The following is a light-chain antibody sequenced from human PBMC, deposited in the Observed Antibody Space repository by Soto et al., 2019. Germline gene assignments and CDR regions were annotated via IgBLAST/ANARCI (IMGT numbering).Light chain of an antibody. J-gene: IGKJ1*01. Sequence: SQSPGTLSLSPGESATLSCSASPSVSSSYLAWYQQKPGQGPRLLIYGASTRATGFPARFSGSGSGTDFTLTISSLQSEDFAVYYCQHYNNWPWTFGEGTKVDIK. V-gene: IGKV3-15*01. CDR3: QHYNNWPWT. CDR2: GAS. CDR1: PSVSSSY.